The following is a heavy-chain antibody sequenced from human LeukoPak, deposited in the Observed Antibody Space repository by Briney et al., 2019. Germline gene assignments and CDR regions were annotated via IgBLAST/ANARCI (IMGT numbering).Heavy chain of an antibody. CDR2: IRSKANSYAT. J-gene: IGHJ4*02. CDR3: ARAAAGIYFDY. V-gene: IGHV3-73*01. CDR1: GFTFSGSA. Sequence: GGSLKLSCAASGFTFSGSAMHWVRQASGKGLEWVGRIRSKANSYATAYAASVKGRFTISRDDSKNTAYLQMNSLRAEDTAVYYCARAAAGIYFDYWGRGTLVTVSS. D-gene: IGHD6-13*01.